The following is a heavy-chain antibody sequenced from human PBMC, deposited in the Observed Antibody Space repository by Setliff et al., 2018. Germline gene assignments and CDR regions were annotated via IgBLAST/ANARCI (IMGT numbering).Heavy chain of an antibody. D-gene: IGHD3-9*01. CDR1: GFSFSDYS. CDR3: ARDRSFDWIEPTYYYNHGMDI. CDR2: IVGNGVYT. V-gene: IGHV3-11*06. J-gene: IGHJ6*02. Sequence: GSLRLSCAASGFSFSDYSMTWIRQAPGKGLEWISAIVGNGVYTNYADSVKGRFTISRDNAKNSLYLQMNSLRAEDTAVYYCARDRSFDWIEPTYYYNHGMDIWGQGTTVTVSS.